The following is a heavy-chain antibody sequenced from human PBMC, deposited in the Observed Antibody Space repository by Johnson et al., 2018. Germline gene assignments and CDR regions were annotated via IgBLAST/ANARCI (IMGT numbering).Heavy chain of an antibody. J-gene: IGHJ6*02. D-gene: IGHD3-3*01. CDR1: GFTFDDYG. CDR3: ARGSCQYDCGSGPQTDYYGMDV. Sequence: VQLVQSGGGVVRPGGSLRLSCAASGFTFDDYGMSWVRQAPGKGLEWVSGINWNGGSTGYADSVKGRFTISRDNAKNSLYLQMNSRRAEDTALYHCARGSCQYDCGSGPQTDYYGMDVWGQGTTVTVSS. CDR2: INWNGGST. V-gene: IGHV3-20*01.